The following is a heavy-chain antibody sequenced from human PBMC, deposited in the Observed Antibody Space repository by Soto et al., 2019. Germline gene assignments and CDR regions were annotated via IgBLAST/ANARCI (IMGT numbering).Heavy chain of an antibody. CDR1: GFAFSSHP. J-gene: IGHJ3*02. D-gene: IGHD3-10*01. Sequence: GGSLRLSCAASGFAFSSHPMSWVRQAPEKGLEWVAGISDGGDLTYNADSVRGRFTISRDNSRNTPYLQMNSLRAEDTAVYYCARRVIGSSRAFDIWGQGTMVTVSS. CDR3: ARRVIGSSRAFDI. CDR2: ISDGGDLT. V-gene: IGHV3-23*01.